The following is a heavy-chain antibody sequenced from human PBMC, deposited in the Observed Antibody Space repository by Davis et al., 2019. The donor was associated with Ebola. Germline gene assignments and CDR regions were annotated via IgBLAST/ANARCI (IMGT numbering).Heavy chain of an antibody. CDR2: MNPNSGNT. J-gene: IGHJ4*01. CDR3: AASAGTVGKFDY. V-gene: IGHV1-8*01. D-gene: IGHD1-14*01. CDR1: GYTFTSYD. Sequence: AASVKVSCKASGYTFTSYDISWVRQATGQGLEWMGWMNPNSGNTGYAQKFQGRVTITRDMSTSTSYLDLSNLRSEDTAVYYCAASAGTVGKFDYWGQGTLVTVSS.